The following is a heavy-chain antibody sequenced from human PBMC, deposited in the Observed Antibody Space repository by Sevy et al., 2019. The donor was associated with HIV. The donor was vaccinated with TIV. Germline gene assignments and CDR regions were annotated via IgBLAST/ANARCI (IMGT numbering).Heavy chain of an antibody. CDR3: ARSLAPSSIAAPYYYGMDV. Sequence: GGSLRLSCAASGFTFSSYSMNWVRQAPGKGLEWVSSISSISSYIYYADSVKGRFTISRDNAKNSLYLQMNSLRAEDTAVYYCARSLAPSSIAAPYYYGMDVWGQGTTVTVSS. CDR2: ISSISSYI. J-gene: IGHJ6*02. V-gene: IGHV3-21*01. CDR1: GFTFSSYS. D-gene: IGHD6-6*01.